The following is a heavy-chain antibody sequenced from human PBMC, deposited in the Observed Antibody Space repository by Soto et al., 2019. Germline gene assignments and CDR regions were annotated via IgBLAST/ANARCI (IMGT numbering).Heavy chain of an antibody. V-gene: IGHV3-7*05. Sequence: LSLTCAASGFTFSSYWMSWVRQAPGKGLEWVANIRQDGNEQFYVDSVKGRFTISRDNAKNSLYLQMHSLRAEDTAVYYCARVHITGTTVDYWGQGTLVTVSS. CDR3: ARVHITGTTVDY. J-gene: IGHJ4*02. CDR1: GFTFSSYW. CDR2: IRQDGNEQ. D-gene: IGHD1-7*01.